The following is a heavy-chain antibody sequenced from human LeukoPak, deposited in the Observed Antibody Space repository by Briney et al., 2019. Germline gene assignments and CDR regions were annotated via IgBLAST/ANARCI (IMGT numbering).Heavy chain of an antibody. CDR2: IYYSGST. D-gene: IGHD7-27*01. CDR3: AKAGNWGGYYYYLDV. J-gene: IGHJ6*03. V-gene: IGHV4-59*01. CDR1: GGSISGYY. Sequence: PSETLSLTCTVSGGSISGYYWSWIRQSPGKGLERIGYIYYSGSTNYNPSLKSRVTISLDTSKNQFSLKLSSVTAADTAVYYCAKAGNWGGYYYYLDVWGKGATVTVSS.